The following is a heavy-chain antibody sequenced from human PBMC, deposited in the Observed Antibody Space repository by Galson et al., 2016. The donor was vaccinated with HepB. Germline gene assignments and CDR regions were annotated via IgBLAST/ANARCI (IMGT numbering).Heavy chain of an antibody. D-gene: IGHD3-16*01. CDR1: GGTFSSYA. V-gene: IGHV1-69*13. J-gene: IGHJ2*01. CDR2: IIPIFGTS. Sequence: SVKVSCKASGGTFSSYAISWVRQAPGQGLEWMGGIIPIFGTSNYAQKFQGRVTITADASTSTAYMELSSLRSEDMAVYYCAATYHDYIWGSGWAYFDLWGRGTLVTVSS. CDR3: AATYHDYIWGSGWAYFDL.